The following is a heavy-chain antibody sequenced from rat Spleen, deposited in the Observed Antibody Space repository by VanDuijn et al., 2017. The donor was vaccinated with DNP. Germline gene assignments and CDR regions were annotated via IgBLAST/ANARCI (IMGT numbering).Heavy chain of an antibody. CDR2: ISYDGSST. CDR3: TSNPHVRTAAPFDY. J-gene: IGHJ2*01. CDR1: GFTFSDYN. Sequence: EVQLVESGGGLVQPGRSLKLSCAASGFTFSDYNMAWVRQAPKKGLEWVATISYDGSSTYYSDSVKGRFSLSRDNAKSTLYLQVNSMRSEDTATYYCTSNPHVRTAAPFDYWGQGVMVTVSS. D-gene: IGHD3-8*01. V-gene: IGHV5-7*01.